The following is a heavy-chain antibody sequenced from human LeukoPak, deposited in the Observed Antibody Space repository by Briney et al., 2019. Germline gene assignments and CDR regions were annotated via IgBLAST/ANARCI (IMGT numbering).Heavy chain of an antibody. CDR2: IYPGDSDT. Sequence: GESLKISCKGSGYSFTSYWIGWVRQMPGKGLEWMGIIYPGDSDTRYSPSFQGQVTIPADKSISTAYLQWSSLKASDTAMYYCARQSNLACSSTSCYYSYYGMDVWGQGTTVTVSS. V-gene: IGHV5-51*01. CDR3: ARQSNLACSSTSCYYSYYGMDV. CDR1: GYSFTSYW. J-gene: IGHJ6*02. D-gene: IGHD2-2*01.